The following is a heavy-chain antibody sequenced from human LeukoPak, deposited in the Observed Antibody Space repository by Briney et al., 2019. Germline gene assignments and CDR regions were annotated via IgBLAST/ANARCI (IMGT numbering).Heavy chain of an antibody. CDR1: GGSISSGSYY. Sequence: KTSETLSLTCTVSGGSISSGSYYWSWIRQPAGKGLEWIGRIYTSGSTNYNPSLKSRVTISVDTSKNQFSLKLSSVTAADTAVYYCARDMARTGHLYSYYYYMDVWGKGTTVTVSS. J-gene: IGHJ6*03. V-gene: IGHV4-61*02. CDR3: ARDMARTGHLYSYYYYMDV. CDR2: IYTSGST. D-gene: IGHD3/OR15-3a*01.